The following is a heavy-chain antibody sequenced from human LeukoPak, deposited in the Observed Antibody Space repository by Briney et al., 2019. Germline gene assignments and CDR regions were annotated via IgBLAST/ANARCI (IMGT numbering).Heavy chain of an antibody. J-gene: IGHJ4*02. CDR2: IYYSGST. V-gene: IGHV4-61*05. Sequence: SETLSLTCTVSGGSISSSNYYWGWIRQPPGKGLEWIGYIYYSGSTNYNPSLKSRVTISVDTSKNQFSLKLSSVTAADTAVYYCARVYYDSSGYLFDYWGQGTLVTVSS. CDR3: ARVYYDSSGYLFDY. D-gene: IGHD3-22*01. CDR1: GGSISSSNYY.